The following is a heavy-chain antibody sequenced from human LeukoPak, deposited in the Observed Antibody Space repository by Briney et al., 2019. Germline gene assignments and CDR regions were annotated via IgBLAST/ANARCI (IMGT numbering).Heavy chain of an antibody. CDR1: GGSISSNNW. CDR2: IYHSGSP. Sequence: SETLSLTCAVSGGSISSNNWWGWVRQPPGKGLEWIGEIYHSGSPNYNPSLKSRVTISVDKSRNHFSLNLTSVTAADTAVYYCARVNINNWHSCDYWGQGTLVTVSS. V-gene: IGHV4-4*02. J-gene: IGHJ4*02. CDR3: ARVNINNWHSCDY. D-gene: IGHD1-1*01.